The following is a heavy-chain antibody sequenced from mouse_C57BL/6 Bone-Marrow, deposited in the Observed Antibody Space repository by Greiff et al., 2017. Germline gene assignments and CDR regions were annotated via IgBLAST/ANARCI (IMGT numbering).Heavy chain of an antibody. CDR2: IYPRSGNT. CDR3: ARGYYDYGGDYFDY. J-gene: IGHJ2*02. Sequence: QVQLQQSGAELARPGASVKLSCTASGYTFTSYGISWVKQRTGQGLEWIGEIYPRSGNTYYNEKYKGKAPLTANKSSSTAYMELRSLTSEDSADYFCARGYYDYGGDYFDYWGRGTSLTVSS. D-gene: IGHD2-4*01. V-gene: IGHV1-81*01. CDR1: GYTFTSYG.